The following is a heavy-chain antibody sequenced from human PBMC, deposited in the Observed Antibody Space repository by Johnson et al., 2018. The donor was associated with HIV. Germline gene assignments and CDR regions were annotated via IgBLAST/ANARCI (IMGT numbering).Heavy chain of an antibody. J-gene: IGHJ3*02. CDR1: GFTFSSYW. D-gene: IGHD4-17*01. V-gene: IGHV3-74*01. CDR2: INSDGSST. CDR3: ARVPDYGDYGDAFDI. Sequence: VQLVESGGGLVQPGGSLRLSCAASGFTFSSYWMHWVRQAPGKGLVWVSRINSDGSSTSYADSVKGRFTISRDNATNTLYLQMKRLRAEDTAVYYCARVPDYGDYGDAFDIWGQGTMVTVSS.